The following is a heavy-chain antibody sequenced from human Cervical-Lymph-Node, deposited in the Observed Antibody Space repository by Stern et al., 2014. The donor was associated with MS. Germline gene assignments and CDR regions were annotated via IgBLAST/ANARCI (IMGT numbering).Heavy chain of an antibody. CDR3: ARDSSKGGSNY. D-gene: IGHD2-2*01. V-gene: IGHV3-33*01. CDR2: IWYDGSNN. CDR1: GFTFSSYG. Sequence: VQLVESGGGVVQAGRSLRLACAASGFTFSSYGMHWVRQAPDQGLEWVSVIWYDGSNNYYTDSVKGRFTISRDNSKNTLYLQMNSLRAEDTAVYYCARDSSKGGSNYWGQGTLVTVSS. J-gene: IGHJ4*02.